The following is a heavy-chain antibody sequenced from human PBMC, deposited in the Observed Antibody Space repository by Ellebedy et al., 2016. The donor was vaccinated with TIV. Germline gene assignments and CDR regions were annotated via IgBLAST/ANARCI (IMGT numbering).Heavy chain of an antibody. D-gene: IGHD3-16*01. J-gene: IGHJ4*02. Sequence: GESLKISCAASGFTFRVTWMSCARQAPGKGMEWVARIKYDGADQDYVDSVKGRFTISRDNAKNSLYLQMNSLRVEDTAVYFCVRARNYALDSWGQGTLVTVSS. CDR2: IKYDGADQ. CDR1: GFTFRVTW. CDR3: VRARNYALDS. V-gene: IGHV3-7*01.